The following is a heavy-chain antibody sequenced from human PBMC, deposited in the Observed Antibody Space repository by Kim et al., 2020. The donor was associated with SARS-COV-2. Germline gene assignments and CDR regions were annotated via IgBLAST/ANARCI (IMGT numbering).Heavy chain of an antibody. CDR3: ARATAMVKNYYGMDV. CDR1: GYTFTSYA. CDR2: INAGNGNT. D-gene: IGHD5-18*01. J-gene: IGHJ6*02. Sequence: ASVKVSCKASGYTFTSYAMHWVRQAPGQRLEWMGWINAGNGNTKYSQKFQGRVTITRDTSASTAYMELSSLRSEDTAVYYCARATAMVKNYYGMDVWGQGTTVTVSS. V-gene: IGHV1-3*01.